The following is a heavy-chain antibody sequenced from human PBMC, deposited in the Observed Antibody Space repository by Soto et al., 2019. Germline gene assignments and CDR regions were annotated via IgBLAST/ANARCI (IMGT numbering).Heavy chain of an antibody. CDR3: ARVAITIFGVPHSGMDV. J-gene: IGHJ6*02. CDR1: GFTVSNNY. V-gene: IGHV3-53*01. D-gene: IGHD3-3*01. Sequence: GGSLRLSCAASGFTVSNNYMNWVRQAPGKGLESVSVLYSDGSTNYADSVKGRFTISRDIPKNTLYLQMNSLRAEDTAVYYCARVAITIFGVPHSGMDVWGQGTTVTVSS. CDR2: LYSDGST.